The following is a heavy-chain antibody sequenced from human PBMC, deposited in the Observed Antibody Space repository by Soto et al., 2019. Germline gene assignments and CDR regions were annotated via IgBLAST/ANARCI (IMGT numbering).Heavy chain of an antibody. CDR1: GFTFSSYG. CDR2: ISYDGSNK. D-gene: IGHD3-3*01. Sequence: PGGSLRLSCAASGFTFSSYGMHWVRQAPGKGLEWVAVISYDGSNKYYADSVKGRFTISRDNAKNTLYLQMNSLRAEDTAIYYCAVDFPHSWLDPWGQGTLVTVSS. CDR3: AVDFPHSWLDP. V-gene: IGHV3-30*03. J-gene: IGHJ5*02.